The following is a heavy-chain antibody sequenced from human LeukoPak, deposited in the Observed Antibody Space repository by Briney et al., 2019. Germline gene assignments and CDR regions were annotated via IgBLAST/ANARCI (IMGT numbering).Heavy chain of an antibody. J-gene: IGHJ6*03. D-gene: IGHD1-26*01. Sequence: ASVKVSCKASGYTFTSYGINWVRQATGQGLEWMGWMNPNSGNTAYAQKFQGRVTISRNTSISTVYMELSRLRSDDTAVYYCARGVSGSYYYYYMDVWGKGTTVTVSS. CDR3: ARGVSGSYYYYYMDV. V-gene: IGHV1-8*01. CDR2: MNPNSGNT. CDR1: GYTFTSYG.